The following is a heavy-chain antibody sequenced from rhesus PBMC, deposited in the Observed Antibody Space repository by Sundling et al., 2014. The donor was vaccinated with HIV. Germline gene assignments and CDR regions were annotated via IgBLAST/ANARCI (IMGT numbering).Heavy chain of an antibody. CDR2: IFGSGSSV. D-gene: IGHD4-17*01. J-gene: IGHJ4*01. CDR1: GGSIRSSY. Sequence: QVQLQESGPGLVKPSETLSVTCAVSGGSIRSSYWSWIRQAPGKGLEWVGYIFGSGSSVKNNPSLKSRVTLSVDTTENRLSLNLKSVTAADTAIYFCAYGSGRMGLDSWGQGLLVAVSS. V-gene: IGHV4-169*01. CDR3: AYGSGRMGLDS.